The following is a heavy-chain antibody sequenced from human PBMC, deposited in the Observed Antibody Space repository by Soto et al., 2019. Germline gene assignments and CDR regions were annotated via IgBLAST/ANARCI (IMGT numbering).Heavy chain of an antibody. J-gene: IGHJ4*02. V-gene: IGHV4-30-2*05. CDR1: GAPITWGDYS. CDR3: AREVGGYSYGYLDY. Sequence: SETLSLTCAISGAPITWGDYSWNWIRQPPGKGLEWIGYIYYSGSTYYNPSLKSRVTISVDTSKNQFSLKLSSVTAADTAVYYCAREVGGYSYGYLDYWGQGTLVTVSS. CDR2: IYYSGST. D-gene: IGHD5-18*01.